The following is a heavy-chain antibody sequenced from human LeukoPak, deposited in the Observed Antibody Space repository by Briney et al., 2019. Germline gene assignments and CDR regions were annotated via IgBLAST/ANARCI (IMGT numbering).Heavy chain of an antibody. D-gene: IGHD3-10*01. CDR1: GFTFSSYS. Sequence: RTGGSLRLSCAASGFTFSSYSMNWVRQAPGKGLEWVSSISSSSSYIYYADSVKGRFTISRDNAKNSLYLQMNSLRAEDTAVYYCARDFPWQQHQGLLWFGRDYWGQGTLVTVSS. J-gene: IGHJ4*02. CDR3: ARDFPWQQHQGLLWFGRDY. CDR2: ISSSSSYI. V-gene: IGHV3-21*01.